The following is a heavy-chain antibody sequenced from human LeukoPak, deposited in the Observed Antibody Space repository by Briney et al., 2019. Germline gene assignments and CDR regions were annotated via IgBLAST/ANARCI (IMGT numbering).Heavy chain of an antibody. J-gene: IGHJ5*02. CDR2: FGTAGDA. V-gene: IGHV3-13*01. CDR3: ARGLGARGGLRNWFDP. Sequence: GGPLRLSCGASVFTLCSYDMLWLPGARGRGLVCVLAFGTAGDAYYPGSRKGRITISRENAKNSLYLQMNSLRAGDTAVYYCARGLGARGGLRNWFDPWGQGTLVTVSS. D-gene: IGHD3-10*01. CDR1: VFTLCSYD.